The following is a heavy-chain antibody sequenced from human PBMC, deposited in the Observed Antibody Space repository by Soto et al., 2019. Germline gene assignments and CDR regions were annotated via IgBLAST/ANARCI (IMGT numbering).Heavy chain of an antibody. D-gene: IGHD5-12*01. CDR1: GFTFSSYG. CDR3: ARDRYSGYDLPLDY. J-gene: IGHJ4*02. CDR2: IWYDGSNK. Sequence: PGGSLRLSCAASGFTFSSYGMHWVRQAPGKGLEWVAVIWYDGSNKYYADSVKGRFTISRDNSKNTLYLQMNSLRAEDTAVYYCARDRYSGYDLPLDYWGQGTRVTVAS. V-gene: IGHV3-33*01.